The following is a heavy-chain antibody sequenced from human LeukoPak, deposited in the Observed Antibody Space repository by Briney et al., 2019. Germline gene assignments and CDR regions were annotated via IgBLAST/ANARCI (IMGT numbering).Heavy chain of an antibody. CDR3: ARDSYYGSGSYDY. V-gene: IGHV3-48*02. CDR1: GFTFSSYS. D-gene: IGHD3-10*01. J-gene: IGHJ4*02. Sequence: PGGSLRLSCAASGFTFSSYSMNWVRQAPGKGLEWVSYISSSSRTINYADSVKGRFTISRDNAKNSLYLQMNSLRDEDTAVYYCARDSYYGSGSYDYWGQGTLVTVSS. CDR2: ISSSSRTI.